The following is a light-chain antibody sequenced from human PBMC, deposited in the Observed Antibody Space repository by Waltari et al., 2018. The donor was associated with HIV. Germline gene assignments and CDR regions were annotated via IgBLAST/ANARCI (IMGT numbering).Light chain of an antibody. CDR2: EKN. CDR3: ATWDWRLSAVV. CDR1: S. Sequence: QSVLTQPPSVSASPGQKVNISCSGSSPKLLIYEKNKRPPGIRDRFSGSKSGTSATLGITGLQTGDEANYYCATWDWRLSAVVFGGGTKLVVL. V-gene: IGLV1-51*02. J-gene: IGLJ2*01.